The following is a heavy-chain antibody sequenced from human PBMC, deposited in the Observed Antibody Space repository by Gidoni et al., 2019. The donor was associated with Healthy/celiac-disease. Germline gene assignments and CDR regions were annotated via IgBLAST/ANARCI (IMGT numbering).Heavy chain of an antibody. CDR3: ARRISTIQSHFDY. J-gene: IGHJ4*02. CDR2: INHSGST. Sequence: QVQLQQWGAGLLKPSETLSLTCAVYGGSFSGYYWSWIRQPPGKGLEWIGEINHSGSTNYNPSLKSRVTISVDTSKNQFSLKLSSVTAADTAVYYCARRISTIQSHFDYWGQGTLVTVSS. CDR1: GGSFSGYY. V-gene: IGHV4-34*01.